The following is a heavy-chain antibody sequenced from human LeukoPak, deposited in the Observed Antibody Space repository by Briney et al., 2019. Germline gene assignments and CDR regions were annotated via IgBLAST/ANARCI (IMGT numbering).Heavy chain of an antibody. CDR1: GFTFSSYG. CDR3: AKLSGRGIPSVQDFDY. J-gene: IGHJ4*02. D-gene: IGHD2-2*01. CDR2: ISGSGTST. Sequence: PGRSLRLSCAASGFTFSSYGMHWVCQAPGKGLEWVAAISGSGTSTYYADSVKGRFTISRDNSKNTLYLQMNSLRAEDTAVYYCAKLSGRGIPSVQDFDYWGQGTLVAVSS. V-gene: IGHV3-23*01.